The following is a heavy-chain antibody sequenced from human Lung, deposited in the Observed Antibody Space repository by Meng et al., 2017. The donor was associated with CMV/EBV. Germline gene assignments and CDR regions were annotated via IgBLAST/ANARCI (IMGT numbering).Heavy chain of an antibody. CDR1: TGSLSSSSYY. D-gene: IGHD3-22*01. Sequence: SETLSLTCPVSTGSLSSSSYYWGWIRQPPWKGLEWIGSIYYSGSTHYNPSLKSRVTISVDTSKNQFSLKLSSVTAADTAVYYCARGSREEWLLRYYYYGMDVWGQGTTVXVSS. V-gene: IGHV4-39*07. CDR3: ARGSREEWLLRYYYYGMDV. J-gene: IGHJ6*02. CDR2: IYYSGST.